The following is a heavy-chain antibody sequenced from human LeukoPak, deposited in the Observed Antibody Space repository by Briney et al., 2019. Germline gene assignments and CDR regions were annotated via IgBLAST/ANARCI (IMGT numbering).Heavy chain of an antibody. CDR3: ARGVPGPAAIWFDP. CDR2: VYTSGST. J-gene: IGHJ5*02. V-gene: IGHV4-4*07. Sequence: SETLSLTCTVSGGSISSYYWSWIRQPAGKGLEWIGRVYTSGSTNYNPSLKSRVTMSVDTSKNQFSLKLRSVTAADTAVYYCARGVPGPAAIWFDPWGQGTLVTVSS. CDR1: GGSISSYY. D-gene: IGHD2-2*01.